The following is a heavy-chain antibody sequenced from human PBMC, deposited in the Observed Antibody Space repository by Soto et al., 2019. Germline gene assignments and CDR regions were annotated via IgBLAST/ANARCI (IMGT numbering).Heavy chain of an antibody. CDR2: MSPNSGNT. V-gene: IGHV1-8*01. D-gene: IGHD2-2*01. J-gene: IGHJ6*04. Sequence: ASVKVSCKASGYTFTSYDINWVRQATGQGLEWMGWMSPNSGNTGYAQKFQGRVTMTRNTSISTAYMELSSLRSEDTAVYFCARSYCSSTSCRQLDVWGKGTTVTVSS. CDR3: ARSYCSSTSCRQLDV. CDR1: GYTFTSYD.